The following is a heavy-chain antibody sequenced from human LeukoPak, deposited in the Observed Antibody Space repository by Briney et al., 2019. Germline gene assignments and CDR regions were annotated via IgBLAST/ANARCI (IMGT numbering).Heavy chain of an antibody. D-gene: IGHD3-3*01. CDR1: GGTFSSYA. CDR2: IIPIFGTA. CDR3: ASVYYDFWSGYYMDV. V-gene: IGHV1-69*13. J-gene: IGHJ6*03. Sequence: ASVKVSCKASGGTFSSYAISWVRQAPGQGLEWMGGIIPIFGTADYAQEFQGRVTITADESTSTAYMELSSLRSEDTAVYYCASVYYDFWSGYYMDVWGKGTTVTVSS.